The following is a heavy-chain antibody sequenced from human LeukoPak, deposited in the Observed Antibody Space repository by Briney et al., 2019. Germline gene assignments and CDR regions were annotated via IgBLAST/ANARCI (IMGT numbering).Heavy chain of an antibody. D-gene: IGHD2-15*01. CDR2: IHSGGST. V-gene: IGHV4-4*07. CDR3: AREFSGQDCGGGSCQDY. Sequence: SSETLSLTCTVSGVSIRSYYWSWIRQPAGKGLEWIGRIHSGGSTNYNPSLRTRVTMSVDTSKNQFSLKLSSVTAADTAVYYCAREFSGQDCGGGSCQDYWGQGTLVTVSS. J-gene: IGHJ4*02. CDR1: GVSIRSYY.